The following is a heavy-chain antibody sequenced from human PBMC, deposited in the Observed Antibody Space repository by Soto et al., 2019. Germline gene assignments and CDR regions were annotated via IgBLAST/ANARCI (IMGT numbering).Heavy chain of an antibody. CDR3: TTRSDYGDYVGYYYGMDV. CDR2: IKSKTDGGTT. V-gene: IGHV3-15*01. Sequence: GGSLRLSCAASGFTFSNAWMSWVRQAPGKGLEWVGRIKSKTDGGTTDYAAPVKGRFTISRDDSNNTLYLQLNSLKTEDTAVYYCTTRSDYGDYVGYYYGMDVWGQGTTVTVSS. CDR1: GFTFSNAW. D-gene: IGHD4-17*01. J-gene: IGHJ6*02.